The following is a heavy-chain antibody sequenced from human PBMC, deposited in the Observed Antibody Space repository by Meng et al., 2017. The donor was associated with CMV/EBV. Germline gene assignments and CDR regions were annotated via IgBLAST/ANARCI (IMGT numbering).Heavy chain of an antibody. V-gene: IGHV5-51*01. D-gene: IGHD3-16*01. Sequence: ISCKGSGYSVTSYWIGWVRQRPGKGLEWMGIIYPGDSDTRYSPSFQGQVTISADKSISTAYLQWSSLKASDTAMYYCARLGRAEYFQHWGQGTLVTVSS. CDR2: IYPGDSDT. CDR1: GYSVTSYW. J-gene: IGHJ1*01. CDR3: ARLGRAEYFQH.